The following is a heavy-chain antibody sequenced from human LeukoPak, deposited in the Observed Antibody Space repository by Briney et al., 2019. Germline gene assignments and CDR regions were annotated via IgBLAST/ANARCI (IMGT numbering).Heavy chain of an antibody. CDR3: ARHRKVGDSSSWYLEY. D-gene: IGHD6-13*01. CDR2: IYYSGST. CDR1: GGSISSYY. J-gene: IGHJ4*02. V-gene: IGHV4-59*08. Sequence: PSETLSLTCTVSGGSISSYYWSWIRQPPGKGLEWIGYIYYSGSTNYNPSLKSRVTISVDTSKNQFSLKLSSVTAADTAVYYCARHRKVGDSSSWYLEYWGQGTLVTVSS.